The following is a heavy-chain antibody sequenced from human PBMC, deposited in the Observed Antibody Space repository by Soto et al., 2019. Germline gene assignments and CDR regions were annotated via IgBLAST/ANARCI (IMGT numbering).Heavy chain of an antibody. V-gene: IGHV5-51*01. D-gene: IGHD3-10*01. Sequence: GESLKISCKGSGYSFTNYWIAWVRQMSGKGLEWMGIIYPGDSDARYSPSFQGQVTISADKSINTAYLQWSSLKASDTAMYYCARPRSGSYRLDYYGMDVWGQGTTVTVSS. J-gene: IGHJ6*02. CDR3: ARPRSGSYRLDYYGMDV. CDR2: IYPGDSDA. CDR1: GYSFTNYW.